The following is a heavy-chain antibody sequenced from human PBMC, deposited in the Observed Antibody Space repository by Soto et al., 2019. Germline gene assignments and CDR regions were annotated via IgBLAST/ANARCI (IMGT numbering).Heavy chain of an antibody. Sequence: EVQLLESGGGLVQPGGSLRLSCAASGFTFNRYAMSWVRQATGKGLEWVSTISGSGGSTYYADSVQGRFSISRDNSKNTLYLQVHSLRAEDTAIYYCAKAGRSGSYSAERDYYFYYWGQGHLVTVSS. CDR2: ISGSGGST. D-gene: IGHD3-10*01. J-gene: IGHJ4*02. CDR1: GFTFNRYA. V-gene: IGHV3-23*01. CDR3: AKAGRSGSYSAERDYYFYY.